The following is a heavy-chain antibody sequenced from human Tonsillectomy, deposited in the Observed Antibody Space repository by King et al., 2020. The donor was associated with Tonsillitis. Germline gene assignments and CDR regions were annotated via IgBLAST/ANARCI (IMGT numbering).Heavy chain of an antibody. J-gene: IGHJ4*02. CDR2: ISSDGGDK. CDR3: AKDKPYDGSY. CDR1: GFTFSSYG. V-gene: IGHV3-30*18. D-gene: IGHD3-22*01. Sequence: VQLQESGGGVVQPERSLRLSCAASGFTFSSYGIHWVRQAPGKRLEWLAVISSDGGDKFYSDSVKGRFTISRDNSRNTLFLQMNSLRAEDTAIYYCAKDKPYDGSYWGQGTLVTVSS.